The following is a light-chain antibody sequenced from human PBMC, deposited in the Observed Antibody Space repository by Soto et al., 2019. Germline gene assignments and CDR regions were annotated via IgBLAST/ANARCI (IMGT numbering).Light chain of an antibody. V-gene: IGLV2-14*01. J-gene: IGLJ1*01. CDR1: SSDVGGYKY. Sequence: QSALTQPASVSGSPGQSITISCTGTSSDVGGYKYVSWYQHHPGKAPKLMIYEVSNRPSGVSNRFSGSKSGSTASLTISGLQAEDEADYDCSSYTTSNTLNYVFGAGTKLTVL. CDR2: EVS. CDR3: SSYTTSNTLNYV.